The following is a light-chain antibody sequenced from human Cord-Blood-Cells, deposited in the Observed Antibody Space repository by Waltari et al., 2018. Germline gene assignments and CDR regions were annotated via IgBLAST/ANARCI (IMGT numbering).Light chain of an antibody. CDR3: QQSYSTPLT. Sequence: MQMTQSPSALSASVGERVTITCRASQSISSYLNWYQQKPGKAPKLLIYAASSLQSGVPSRFSGSGSGTDFTLTISSLQPEDFATYYCQQSYSTPLTFGGGTKVEIK. CDR1: QSISSY. CDR2: AAS. V-gene: IGKV1-39*01. J-gene: IGKJ4*01.